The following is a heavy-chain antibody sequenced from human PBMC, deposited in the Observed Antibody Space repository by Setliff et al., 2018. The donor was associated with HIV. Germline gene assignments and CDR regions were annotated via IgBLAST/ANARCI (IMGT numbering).Heavy chain of an antibody. CDR1: GVSISNYC. Sequence: LSLTCTVSGVSISNYCWIWIRQPPGKGLEWIGCISTSGSTNYNPSLKSRVTLSIDMSKNQFSLKMSSVTAADTAVYYCTRLAGGYADYWGQGTLVTVSS. CDR3: TRLAGGYADY. D-gene: IGHD5-12*01. CDR2: ISTSGST. J-gene: IGHJ4*02. V-gene: IGHV4-4*09.